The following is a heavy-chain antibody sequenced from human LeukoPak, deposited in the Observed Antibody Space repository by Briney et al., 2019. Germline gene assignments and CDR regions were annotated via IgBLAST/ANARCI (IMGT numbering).Heavy chain of an antibody. CDR1: GYSFTSYW. D-gene: IGHD5-12*01. J-gene: IGHJ4*02. CDR3: ARLESGYSGYDGTYFDY. CDR2: IYPGDSDT. V-gene: IGHV5-51*01. Sequence: NAGESLKISCKGSGYSFTSYWIGWVRQMPGKGLEWMGIIYPGDSDTRYSPSFQGQFTISADKSISTAYLQWSSLKAPDTAMYYCARLESGYSGYDGTYFDYWGQGTLVTVSS.